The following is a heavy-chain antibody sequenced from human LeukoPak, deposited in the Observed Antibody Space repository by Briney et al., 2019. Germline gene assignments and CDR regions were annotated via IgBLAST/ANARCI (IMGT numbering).Heavy chain of an antibody. J-gene: IGHJ4*02. CDR1: GFTFSSYA. CDR3: AHISSSYYYFDS. Sequence: GGSLRLSCAASGFTFSSYAMSWVRQAPGKGLEWVSAISGSGGSTYYADSVKGRFTISRDNAKNTLYLQMNSLRAEDTAVYYCAHISSSYYYFDSWGQGTLVTVSS. V-gene: IGHV3-23*01. CDR2: ISGSGGST. D-gene: IGHD6-13*01.